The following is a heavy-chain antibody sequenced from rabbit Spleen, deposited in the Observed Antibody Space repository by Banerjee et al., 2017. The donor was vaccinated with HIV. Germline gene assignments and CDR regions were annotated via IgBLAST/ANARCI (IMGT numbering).Heavy chain of an antibody. J-gene: IGHJ4*01. Sequence: QSLEESGGDLVKPGASLTLTCTASGFSFSSRYYMCWVHQAPGKGLEWIACISSGSSGDTYYASWAKGRFTVSKTSSTTVTLQMTSLTAADTATYFCARETSSGWGVLLYYFNLWGQGTLVTVS. D-gene: IGHD4-1*01. CDR3: ARETSSGWGVLLYYFNL. CDR2: ISSGSSGDT. CDR1: GFSFSSRYY. V-gene: IGHV1S40*01.